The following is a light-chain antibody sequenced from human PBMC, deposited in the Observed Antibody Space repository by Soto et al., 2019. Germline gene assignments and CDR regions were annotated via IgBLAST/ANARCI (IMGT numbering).Light chain of an antibody. CDR2: GVS. V-gene: IGLV2-14*01. CDR3: SSYTSSSTLRV. J-gene: IGLJ3*02. Sequence: QSVLTQPASVSGSPGQSITISCTGTSSDGGSYNYVSWYQQHPGKAPKLIIYGVSNRPSGVSNRFSGSKSGNTASLTISGLQAEYEADYYCSSYTSSSTLRVFGGGTKLTVL. CDR1: SSDGGSYNY.